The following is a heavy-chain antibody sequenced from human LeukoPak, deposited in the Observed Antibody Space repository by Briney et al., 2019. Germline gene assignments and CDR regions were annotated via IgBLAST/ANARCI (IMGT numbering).Heavy chain of an antibody. Sequence: ASVKVSCKASGYTFTSYDINWVRQATGQGLEWMGWMNPNSGNTGYAQKFQGRVTMTRSTSKSTAYMELSSLRSEDTAVYYCARAADIVATYYYYYYMDVWGKGTTVTVSS. V-gene: IGHV1-8*01. D-gene: IGHD5-12*01. J-gene: IGHJ6*03. CDR1: GYTFTSYD. CDR3: ARAADIVATYYYYYYMDV. CDR2: MNPNSGNT.